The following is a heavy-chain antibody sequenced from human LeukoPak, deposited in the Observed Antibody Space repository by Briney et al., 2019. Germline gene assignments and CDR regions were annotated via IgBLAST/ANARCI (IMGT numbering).Heavy chain of an antibody. CDR1: GYSFTSYW. CDR2: IYPGDSDT. V-gene: IGHV5-51*01. CDR3: ARGIVVVPAAMGRGYYYGMDV. Sequence: GESLKISCKGSGYSFTSYWIGWVRQMPGKGLEWMGIIYPGDSDTRYSPSFQGQVTISADKSISTAYLQWSSLKASDTAMYYCARGIVVVPAAMGRGYYYGMDVWGKGTTVTVSS. D-gene: IGHD2-2*01. J-gene: IGHJ6*04.